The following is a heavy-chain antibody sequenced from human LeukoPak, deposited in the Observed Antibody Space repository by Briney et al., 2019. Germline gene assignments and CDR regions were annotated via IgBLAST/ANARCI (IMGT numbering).Heavy chain of an antibody. Sequence: ASVKVSCKASGYTFTSYYKHWVRQAPGQGLEWMGIINPSGGSTSYAQKFQGRVTMTRDMSTSTVYMELSSLRSEDTAVYYCARVGSPLGMDVWGQGTTVTVAS. CDR2: INPSGGST. CDR3: ARVGSPLGMDV. V-gene: IGHV1-46*01. CDR1: GYTFTSYY. J-gene: IGHJ6*02.